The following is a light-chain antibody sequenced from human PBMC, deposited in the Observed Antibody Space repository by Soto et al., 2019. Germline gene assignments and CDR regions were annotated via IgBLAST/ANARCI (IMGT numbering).Light chain of an antibody. J-gene: IGKJ3*01. CDR2: DAS. CDR1: QTVRNNY. Sequence: EFVLTQSPGTLSLSPGERATLSCRASQTVRNNYLAWDQQKPGQAPRLLIYDASSRATGIPDRFSGGGSGTDFTLTISRLEPEDIATYYCQQYDNLSFTFGPGTKVDIK. V-gene: IGKV3-20*01. CDR3: QQYDNLSFT.